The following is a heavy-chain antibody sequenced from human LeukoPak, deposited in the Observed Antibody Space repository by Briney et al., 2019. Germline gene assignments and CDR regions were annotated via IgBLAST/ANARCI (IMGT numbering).Heavy chain of an antibody. V-gene: IGHV4-61*02. CDR3: ARSIWFGEYYYGTDV. CDR1: GGSISSGSYY. Sequence: KSSETLSLTCTVSGGSISSGSYYWSWIRQPAGKGLEWIGRIYTSGSTNYNPSLKSRVTISVDTSKNQFSLKLSSVTAADTAVYYCARSIWFGEYYYGTDVWGQGTTVTASS. J-gene: IGHJ6*02. CDR2: IYTSGST. D-gene: IGHD3-10*01.